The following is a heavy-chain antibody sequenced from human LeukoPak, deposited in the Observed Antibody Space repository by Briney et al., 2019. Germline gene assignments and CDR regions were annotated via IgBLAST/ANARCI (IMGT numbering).Heavy chain of an antibody. CDR1: VYTFTFYY. J-gene: IGHJ6*03. Sequence: GASVKVSFKASVYTFTFYYMHWVRQAPGQGLEWRGWINPNSGGTNYAQKFQGRVTMTRDTSISTAYMELSRLRSDDTAVYYCARRGYCSSTSCYGINMDVWGKGTTVTVSS. CDR2: INPNSGGT. D-gene: IGHD2-2*01. CDR3: ARRGYCSSTSCYGINMDV. V-gene: IGHV1-2*02.